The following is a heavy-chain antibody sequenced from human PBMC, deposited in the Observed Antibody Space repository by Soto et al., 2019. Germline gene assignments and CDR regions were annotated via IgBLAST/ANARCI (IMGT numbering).Heavy chain of an antibody. Sequence: EVQLVESGGGLVQPGGSLKLSCAASGFTFSDSAMHWVRQASGKGLEWVGRVRSKGNNYATAYGASVEGRFTISRDDSKNTAYLQMNSLKTEDTAVYYCLRYSNYLGWYFDLWGRGTQVTVSS. J-gene: IGHJ2*01. CDR3: LRYSNYLGWYFDL. V-gene: IGHV3-73*01. D-gene: IGHD4-4*01. CDR1: GFTFSDSA. CDR2: VRSKGNNYAT.